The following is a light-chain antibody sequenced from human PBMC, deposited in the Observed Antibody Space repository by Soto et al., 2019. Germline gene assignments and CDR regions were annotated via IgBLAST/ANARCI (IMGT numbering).Light chain of an antibody. J-gene: IGLJ3*02. CDR3: QYYDNSLGWV. Sequence: QSVLTQPPSVSGAPGQRVTISCTGSSSNIGAGYDVHWYQQLPGTAPKLFISGNSNRPSGVPDRFSGSKSATSASLAITGLQAEDEADYYCQYYDNSLGWVFGGGTKLTVL. V-gene: IGLV1-40*01. CDR1: SSNIGAGYD. CDR2: GNS.